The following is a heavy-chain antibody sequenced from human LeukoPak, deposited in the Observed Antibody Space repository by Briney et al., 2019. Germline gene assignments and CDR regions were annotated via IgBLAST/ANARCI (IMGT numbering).Heavy chain of an antibody. CDR3: ASGSYSDYFDY. CDR2: IYPGDSDT. V-gene: IGHV5-51*01. CDR1: GYRFNTHW. J-gene: IGHJ4*02. D-gene: IGHD1-26*01. Sequence: GESLKISCKASGYRFNTHWIGWVRQMPGKGLEWMGIIYPGDSDTRYSPSFQGQVTISADKSISTAYLQWSSLKASDTAMYYCASGSYSDYFDYWGQGTLVTVSS.